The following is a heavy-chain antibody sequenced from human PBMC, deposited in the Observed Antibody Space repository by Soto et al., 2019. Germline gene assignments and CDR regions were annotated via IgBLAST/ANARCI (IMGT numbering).Heavy chain of an antibody. CDR2: IYHSGIT. V-gene: IGHV4-59*08. D-gene: IGHD4-17*01. J-gene: IGHJ4*02. Sequence: SETLSLTCTVSGASVSTYYWSWIRQPPGKGLEWIGYIYHSGITNYNPSLKSRVIMSVDTSKNQFSLKLSSVTAADTAVYYCARLYGDYVFSMDYWGQGTLVTVSS. CDR1: GASVSTYY. CDR3: ARLYGDYVFSMDY.